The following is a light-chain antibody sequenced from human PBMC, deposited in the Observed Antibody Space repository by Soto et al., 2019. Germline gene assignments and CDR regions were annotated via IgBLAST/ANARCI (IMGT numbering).Light chain of an antibody. Sequence: EIVMTQSPASLSVSPGDGVTLSSRASQSVASNVAWYQQKPGQGPRLLIHGASTRAVGVPARFSGSGSGTDFTLTISSLQSEDFAVYYCQQYHNWPPQYTFGQGTKLQIK. J-gene: IGKJ2*01. V-gene: IGKV3-15*01. CDR3: QQYHNWPPQYT. CDR1: QSVASN. CDR2: GAS.